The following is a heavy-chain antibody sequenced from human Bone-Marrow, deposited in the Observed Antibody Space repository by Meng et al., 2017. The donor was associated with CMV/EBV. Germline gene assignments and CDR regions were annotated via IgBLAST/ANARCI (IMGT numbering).Heavy chain of an antibody. D-gene: IGHD3-22*01. Sequence: SCYYFTDHGISWVRQAPGQGLEWMGWISAYNGYTNFAQVYQGRVTLTTDTSTDTAYMELMSLRSDDTAVYYCARSPLYFCYSSGYEDWGQGTLVTVSS. CDR1: CYYFTDHG. CDR3: ARSPLYFCYSSGYED. CDR2: ISAYNGYT. V-gene: IGHV1-18*01. J-gene: IGHJ4*02.